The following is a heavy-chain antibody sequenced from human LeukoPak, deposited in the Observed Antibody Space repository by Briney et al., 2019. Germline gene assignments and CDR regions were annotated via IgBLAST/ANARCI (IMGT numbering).Heavy chain of an antibody. CDR3: ARGARIAAANDAFDI. CDR2: IYYSGST. V-gene: IGHV4-59*01. J-gene: IGHJ3*02. D-gene: IGHD6-13*01. Sequence: SETLSLTCTVSGGSISSYYWSWIRQPPGKGLGWIGYIYYSGSTNYNPSLKSQVTISVDTSKNQFSLKLSSVTAADTAVYYCARGARIAAANDAFDIWGQGTMVTVSS. CDR1: GGSISSYY.